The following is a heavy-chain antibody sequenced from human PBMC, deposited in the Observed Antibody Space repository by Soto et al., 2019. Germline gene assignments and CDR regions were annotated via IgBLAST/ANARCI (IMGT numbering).Heavy chain of an antibody. CDR3: AWTVVIRGLIIREFDY. Sequence: SETLSLTCAVXGGSFNNYYWTGIRQPPGKGLEWIGEINHSGSTNCNPSLKSRVTISVDTSKNQFSLKLSSVTAADTAVYSCAWTVVIRGLIIREFDYWGQGNLVNVSS. CDR1: GGSFNNYY. CDR2: INHSGST. V-gene: IGHV4-34*01. D-gene: IGHD3-10*01. J-gene: IGHJ4*02.